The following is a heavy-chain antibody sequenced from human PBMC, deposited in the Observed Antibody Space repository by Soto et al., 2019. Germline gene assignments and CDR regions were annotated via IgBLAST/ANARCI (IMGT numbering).Heavy chain of an antibody. CDR3: ARDTHYDSSGYNWFDP. Sequence: ASVKVSCKASGSTFTSYYMHWVRQAPGQGLEWMGIINPSGGSTSYAQKFQGRVTMTRDTSTSTVYMELSSLRSEDTAVYYCARDTHYDSSGYNWFDPWGQGTLVTV. CDR1: GSTFTSYY. J-gene: IGHJ5*02. CDR2: INPSGGST. V-gene: IGHV1-46*01. D-gene: IGHD3-22*01.